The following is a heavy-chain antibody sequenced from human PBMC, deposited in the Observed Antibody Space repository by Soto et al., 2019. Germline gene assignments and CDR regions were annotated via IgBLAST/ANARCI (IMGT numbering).Heavy chain of an antibody. V-gene: IGHV1-2*02. D-gene: IGHD2-21*02. CDR2: INPNSGGT. CDR1: GYTFTGYY. CDR3: ARQETHIVVVTAGAFDI. J-gene: IGHJ3*02. Sequence: GASVKVSCKASGYTFTGYYMHWVRQAPGQGLEWMGWINPNSGGTNYAQKFQGRVTMTRDTSISTAYMELSSLRSEDTAVYYCARQETHIVVVTAGAFDIWGQGTMVTVSS.